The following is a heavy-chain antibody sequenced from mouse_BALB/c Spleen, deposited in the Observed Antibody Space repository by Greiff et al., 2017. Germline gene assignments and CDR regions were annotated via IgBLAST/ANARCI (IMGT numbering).Heavy chain of an antibody. V-gene: IGHV14-3*02. CDR1: GFNIKDTY. CDR2: IDPANGNT. J-gene: IGHJ4*01. Sequence: EVQLQHSGAELVKPGASVKLSCTASGFNIKDTYMHWVKQRPEQGLEWIGRIDPANGNTKYDPKFQGKATITADTSSNTAYLQLSSLTSEDTAVYYCARAAYDYDGDYGGQGTSVTVSS. CDR3: ARAAYDYDGDY. D-gene: IGHD2-4*01.